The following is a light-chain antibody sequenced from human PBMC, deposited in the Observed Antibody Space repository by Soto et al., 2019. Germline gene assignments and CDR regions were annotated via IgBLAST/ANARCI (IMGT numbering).Light chain of an antibody. V-gene: IGLV1-40*01. CDR3: LSFDSSLSVV. J-gene: IGLJ2*01. CDR2: GNT. CDR1: SSNIGAGYD. Sequence: QSVLTQPPSVSGAPGQRVTISCTGSSSNIGAGYDVHWYQQLPGRAPKLLIYGNTNRPSGVPDRFSGSKSGTSASLAITGLQAEDEAEYYCLSFDSSLSVVFGGGTKRTVL.